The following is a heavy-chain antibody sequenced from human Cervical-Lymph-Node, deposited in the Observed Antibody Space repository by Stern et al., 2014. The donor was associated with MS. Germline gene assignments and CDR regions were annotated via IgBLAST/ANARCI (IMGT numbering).Heavy chain of an antibody. D-gene: IGHD4-17*01. CDR2: IVVGSGNT. V-gene: IGHV1-58*02. CDR1: GFTFTSSA. J-gene: IGHJ4*02. CDR3: AADSHDYGDPKGFDY. Sequence: QLVESGPEVKKPGTSGKVSCKASGFTFTSSAMQWVRQARGQRLEWIGWIVVGSGNTNYAQKFQERVTITRDMSTSTAYMELSSLRSEDTAVYYCAADSHDYGDPKGFDYWGQGTLVTVSS.